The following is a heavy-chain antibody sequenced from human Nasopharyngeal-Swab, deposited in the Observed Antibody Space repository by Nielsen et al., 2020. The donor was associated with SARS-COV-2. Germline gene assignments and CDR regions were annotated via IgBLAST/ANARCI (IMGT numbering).Heavy chain of an antibody. Sequence: GESLKISCAASGFTLRTYEINWVRQAPGKGLEWVSYISTSGNTIYYADSVKGRFTISRDNAKNSVYLDMNSLRAEDTALYYCAKRAYWYDSWGQGTLVTVSS. CDR2: ISTSGNTI. CDR3: AKRAYWYDS. D-gene: IGHD2-8*02. J-gene: IGHJ1*01. V-gene: IGHV3-48*03. CDR1: GFTLRTYE.